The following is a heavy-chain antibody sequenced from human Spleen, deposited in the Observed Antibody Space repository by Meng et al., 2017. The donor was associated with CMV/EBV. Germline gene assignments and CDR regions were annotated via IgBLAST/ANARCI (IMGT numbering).Heavy chain of an antibody. CDR2: IKQDGSGK. CDR3: ARDSYYDFWSGYCEGADY. Sequence: GGSLRLSCAASGFTFSSYWMSWVRQAPGKGLEWVANIKQDGSGKYYVDSVKGRFTISRDNAKNSLYLQMNSLRAEDMAVYYCARDSYYDFWSGYCEGADYWGQGTLVTVSS. D-gene: IGHD3-3*01. V-gene: IGHV3-7*01. CDR1: GFTFSSYW. J-gene: IGHJ4*02.